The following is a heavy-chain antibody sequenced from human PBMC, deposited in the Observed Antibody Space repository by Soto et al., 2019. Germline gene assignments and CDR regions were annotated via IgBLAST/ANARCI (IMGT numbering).Heavy chain of an antibody. Sequence: GGSLRLSCAASGFTFSSYAMSWVRQAPGKGLEWVSAISGSVGSTYYADSVKGRFTISRDNSKNTLYLQMNSLRAEDTAVYYFANNGIGVACTIYRFYPWGQGTLVTVSS. V-gene: IGHV3-23*01. J-gene: IGHJ5*02. CDR2: ISGSVGST. D-gene: IGHD6-19*01. CDR3: ANNGIGVACTIYRFYP. CDR1: GFTFSSYA.